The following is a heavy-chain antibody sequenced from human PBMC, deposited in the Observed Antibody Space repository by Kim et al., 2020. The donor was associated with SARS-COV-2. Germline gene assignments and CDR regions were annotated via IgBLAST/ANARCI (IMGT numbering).Heavy chain of an antibody. CDR2: INADASTT. V-gene: IGHV3-74*01. D-gene: IGHD3-16*01. J-gene: IGHJ4*02. CDR1: GFSVRSYW. Sequence: GGSLRLSCTASGFSVRSYWMHWVRQAPGKGLEWVARINADASTTTHADAVKGRFSISRDTANNMLLLEMHSLRVEDTAFYYFSLDTFGHLDHWGRGTLVT. CDR3: SLDTFGHLDH.